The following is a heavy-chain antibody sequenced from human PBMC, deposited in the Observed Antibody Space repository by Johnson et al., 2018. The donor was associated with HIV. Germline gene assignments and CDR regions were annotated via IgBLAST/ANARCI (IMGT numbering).Heavy chain of an antibody. Sequence: VHLVESGGGLVQPGRSLRLSCAASGFSFDDYAMYWVRQVPGKGLEWVSGISWNSGRIGYADYVKGRFTISRDNAKKSLYLQMNSLRAEDTAVYYCARGKKQWLDEDAFDIWGQGTMVTVSS. CDR3: ARGKKQWLDEDAFDI. CDR2: ISWNSGRI. CDR1: GFSFDDYA. D-gene: IGHD6-19*01. V-gene: IGHV3-9*01. J-gene: IGHJ3*02.